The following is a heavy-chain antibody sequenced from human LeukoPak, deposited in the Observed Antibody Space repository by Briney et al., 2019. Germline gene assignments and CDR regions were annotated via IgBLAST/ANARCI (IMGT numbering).Heavy chain of an antibody. CDR3: ARDVSSTSNWEFDY. D-gene: IGHD1-26*01. J-gene: IGHJ4*02. Sequence: GASVKVSCKTSGYTFADYFIHWVRQAPGQGLEWMGRINANSGGTYYEQKFQGRVTMTRDMSISTAYVEVNWLISDDTAIYYCARDVSSTSNWEFDYWGQGTLVTVSS. CDR1: GYTFADYF. CDR2: INANSGGT. V-gene: IGHV1-2*06.